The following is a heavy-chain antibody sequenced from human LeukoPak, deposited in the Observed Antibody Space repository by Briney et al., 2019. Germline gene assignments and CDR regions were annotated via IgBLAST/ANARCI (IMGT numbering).Heavy chain of an antibody. CDR1: GFTFSSYG. Sequence: GGSLRLSCAASGFTFSSYGMHWVRQAPGKELEWVAVIWYDGSNKYYADSVKGRFTISRDNSKNTLYLQMNSLRAEDTAVYYCARFNRGYSYGYYFDYWGQGTLVTVSS. D-gene: IGHD5-18*01. CDR3: ARFNRGYSYGYYFDY. J-gene: IGHJ4*02. CDR2: IWYDGSNK. V-gene: IGHV3-33*01.